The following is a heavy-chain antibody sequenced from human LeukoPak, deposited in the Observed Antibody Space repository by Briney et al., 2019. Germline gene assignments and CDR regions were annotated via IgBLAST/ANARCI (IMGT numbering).Heavy chain of an antibody. CDR3: ARFYYDSRGYWYYFDY. CDR1: DGRITRDY. CDR2: ISYSGST. Sequence: SEPLPLTCTASDGRITRDYWTWMRQPPGKGLEWIGYISYSGSTSYDPSLKSRVTISGDSSKKQFSLKLSSVTAADTAVYYCARFYYDSRGYWYYFDYWGQGTLVTVSS. D-gene: IGHD3-22*01. V-gene: IGHV4-59*08. J-gene: IGHJ4*02.